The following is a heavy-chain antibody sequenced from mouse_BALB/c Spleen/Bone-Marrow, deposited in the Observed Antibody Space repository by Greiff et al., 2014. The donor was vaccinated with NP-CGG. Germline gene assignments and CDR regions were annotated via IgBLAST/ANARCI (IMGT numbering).Heavy chain of an antibody. CDR1: GYSITSGYS. V-gene: IGHV3-1*02. J-gene: IGHJ4*01. CDR2: IYYSGNT. Sequence: VQLQQSGPDLVKPSQSLSLTRTVTGYSITSGYSWHWIRQFPGNKLEWMGFIYYSGNTKYNPSLKSRISITRDTSKNQFFLQLNSVTTEDTATYFCARYGTWGDNWGQGTSVTVSS. CDR3: ARYGTWGDN. D-gene: IGHD4-1*01.